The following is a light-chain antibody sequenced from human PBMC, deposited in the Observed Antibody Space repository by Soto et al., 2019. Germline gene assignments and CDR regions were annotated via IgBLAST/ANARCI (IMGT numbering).Light chain of an antibody. CDR1: QSISSH. V-gene: IGKV1-39*01. Sequence: DIRMTQSPSSLSASVGDTVTITCRASQSISSHLNWYQQKPGKAPNLLMYTASNLQSGVPSRFSGGGSGTDFTLTISSLQPEDFATYYCQQSYSTPISFGQGTRLEI. CDR3: QQSYSTPIS. J-gene: IGKJ5*01. CDR2: TAS.